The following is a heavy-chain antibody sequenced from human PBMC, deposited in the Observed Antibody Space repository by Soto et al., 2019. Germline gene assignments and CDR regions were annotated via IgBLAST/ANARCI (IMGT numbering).Heavy chain of an antibody. Sequence: ASVKVSCKASGYSFTGYYIHWVRQAPGQGLEWMGWINPDSGATNYAQNFQGRVTLTSDTSISTASMDLTSLRAEDTAVYYCVRGQWLTINYFDYWGQGTLVTVSS. V-gene: IGHV1-2*02. CDR3: VRGQWLTINYFDY. CDR2: INPDSGAT. J-gene: IGHJ4*02. CDR1: GYSFTGYY. D-gene: IGHD6-19*01.